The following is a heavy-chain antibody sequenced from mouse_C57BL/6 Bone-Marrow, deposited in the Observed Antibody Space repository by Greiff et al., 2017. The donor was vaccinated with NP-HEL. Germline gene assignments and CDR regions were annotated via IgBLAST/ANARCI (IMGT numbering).Heavy chain of an antibody. J-gene: IGHJ3*01. CDR1: GFTFSSYG. Sequence: DVMLVESGGDLVKPGGSLKLSCAASGFTFSSYGMTWVRQTPDKRLEWVATISSGGSYTDYPDSVKGRFTISRDNAKNTLYLQMSSLKSEDTAMYYCARQGGPWFAYWGQGTLVTVSA. V-gene: IGHV5-6*02. CDR3: ARQGGPWFAY. CDR2: ISSGGSYT.